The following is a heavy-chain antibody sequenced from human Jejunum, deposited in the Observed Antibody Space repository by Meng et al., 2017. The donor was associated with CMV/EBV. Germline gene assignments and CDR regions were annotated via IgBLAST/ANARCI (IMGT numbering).Heavy chain of an antibody. J-gene: IGHJ3*02. V-gene: IGHV4-4*02. CDR2: IYHSGST. Sequence: GSVSSDGWWNWVRQPPGKGLGWVGEIYHSGSTSYKPSLKSRVTMSIDKSKNQFSLRLSSVTAADTAVYYCARNECGGGRCYSAVHIWGQGALVTVSS. CDR3: ARNECGGGRCYSAVHI. D-gene: IGHD2-15*01. CDR1: GSVSSDGW.